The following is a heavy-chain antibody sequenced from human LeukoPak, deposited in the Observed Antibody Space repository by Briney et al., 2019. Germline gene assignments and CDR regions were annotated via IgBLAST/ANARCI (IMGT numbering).Heavy chain of an antibody. V-gene: IGHV1-46*01. J-gene: IGHJ4*02. CDR1: GDTFTTSH. Sequence: ASVKISCKASGDTFTTSHMHWVRQAPGQGLEWMGKINPSGGSTTYAQQFQRRVSMTRDLSMSTVYMELSSLRSEDTAVYYCVRNLMQFTGLAYWGQGTLVTVSS. CDR3: VRNLMQFTGLAY. CDR2: INPSGGST. D-gene: IGHD2-8*02.